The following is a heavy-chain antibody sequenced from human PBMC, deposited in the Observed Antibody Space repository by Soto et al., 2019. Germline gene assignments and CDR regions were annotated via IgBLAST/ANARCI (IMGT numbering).Heavy chain of an antibody. CDR1: GDAFNFYT. CDR3: ATSYGTGSQAFDY. D-gene: IGHD3-10*01. J-gene: IGHJ4*02. CDR2: TNPILSMS. Sequence: QVHLVQSGAELKKPGSSVRVSCKASGDAFNFYTINWVRQAPGLGLEWLGRTNPILSMSNSALKFQGRLSISADKSTSTAYMDLRSLRSDHTAVYYCATSYGTGSQAFDYWGQGALVTVSS. V-gene: IGHV1-69*02.